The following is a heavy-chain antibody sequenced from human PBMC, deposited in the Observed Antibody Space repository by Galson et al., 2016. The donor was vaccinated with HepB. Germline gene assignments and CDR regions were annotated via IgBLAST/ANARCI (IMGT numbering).Heavy chain of an antibody. CDR2: ISYDASKK. D-gene: IGHD3-10*01. Sequence: SLRLSCAASGFTFGSYGMHWVRQAPGKGLEWVGVISYDASKKHYADSVKGRFTISRDKSKNTLYLQMNSLRAEDTAVYYCAKSHLMFFGELLGYFQHWGQGTLVTVSS. CDR1: GFTFGSYG. J-gene: IGHJ1*01. CDR3: AKSHLMFFGELLGYFQH. V-gene: IGHV3-30*18.